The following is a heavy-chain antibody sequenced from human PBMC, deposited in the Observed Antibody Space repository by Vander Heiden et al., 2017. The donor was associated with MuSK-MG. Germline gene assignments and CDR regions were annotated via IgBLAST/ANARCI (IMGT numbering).Heavy chain of an antibody. J-gene: IGHJ4*02. V-gene: IGHV4-38-2*02. CDR3: ARWLENGRGVPRHFDY. CDR1: GYSISSNYY. Sequence: QVQLQESGPGLVKPSETLSLTCTVSGYSISSNYYWGWIRQPPGKGLEWIGSLHHSGSTYYNPSLKSRVNISVDTSKNQFSLKLNSVTAADTAVYYCARWLENGRGVPRHFDYWGQGTLVTVSS. CDR2: LHHSGST. D-gene: IGHD3-10*02.